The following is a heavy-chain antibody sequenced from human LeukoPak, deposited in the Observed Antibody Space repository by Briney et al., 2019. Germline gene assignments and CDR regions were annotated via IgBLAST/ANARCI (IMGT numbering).Heavy chain of an antibody. CDR1: GGSISSGGYY. V-gene: IGHV4-31*03. D-gene: IGHD3-10*01. CDR3: ARDEVGGSGYFDY. J-gene: IGHJ4*02. Sequence: SETLSLTCTVSGGSISSGGYYWSWIRQHPGKGLEWIGYIYYSGSTYYNPSLKSRVTISVDTSKNQFSLKLSSVTAADTAVYYCARDEVGGSGYFDYWGQGTLVTVSS. CDR2: IYYSGST.